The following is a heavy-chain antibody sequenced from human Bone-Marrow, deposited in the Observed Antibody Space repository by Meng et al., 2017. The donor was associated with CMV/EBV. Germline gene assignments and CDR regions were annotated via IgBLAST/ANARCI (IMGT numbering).Heavy chain of an antibody. CDR3: ASRSSSWTGQYNWFDP. J-gene: IGHJ5*02. D-gene: IGHD6-13*01. Sequence: SETLSLTCTVSGGSISSSSYYWGWIRQPPGKGLEWIGSIYYSGSTYYNPSLKSRVTISVDTSKNQFSLKLSSVTAADTAVYYCASRSSSWTGQYNWFDPWGQGTLVPSPQ. CDR2: IYYSGST. CDR1: GGSISSSSYY. V-gene: IGHV4-39*01.